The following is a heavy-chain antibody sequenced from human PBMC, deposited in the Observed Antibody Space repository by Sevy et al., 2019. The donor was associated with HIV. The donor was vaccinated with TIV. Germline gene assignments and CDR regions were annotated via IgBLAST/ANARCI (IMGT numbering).Heavy chain of an antibody. CDR2: INGDGGSA. V-gene: IGHV3-23*01. CDR3: ARPTPRIAPSSAAFFDY. Sequence: GGSLRLSCAASRFPFSSFAMSWVRHIPGKGLEWVSTINGDGGSAYYSDSVKGRFTLSRDNSNNTVFLQMNRLRDEDTAVYYCARPTPRIAPSSAAFFDYWGQGTLVTVSS. CDR1: RFPFSSFA. J-gene: IGHJ4*02. D-gene: IGHD1-26*01.